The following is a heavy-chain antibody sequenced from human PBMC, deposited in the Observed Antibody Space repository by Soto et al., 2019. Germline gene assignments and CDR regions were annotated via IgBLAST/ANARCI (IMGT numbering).Heavy chain of an antibody. Sequence: EVQLLESGGGFVEPGWSLRLSCAASGFTFSNYPMTWVRQAPGKGLEWVSSTSGSGGSTYYADSVKGRFTISRDNSKNTLYLQKNSLRAEDTAVYYCAKEQTHSQADTSSIFDYWGQGTLVTVSS. CDR3: AKEQTHSQADTSSIFDY. J-gene: IGHJ4*02. V-gene: IGHV3-23*01. D-gene: IGHD2-2*01. CDR2: TSGSGGST. CDR1: GFTFSNYP.